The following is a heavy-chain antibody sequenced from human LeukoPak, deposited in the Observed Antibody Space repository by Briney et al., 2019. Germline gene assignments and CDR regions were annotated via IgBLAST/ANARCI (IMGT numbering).Heavy chain of an antibody. CDR1: GFTFSSYG. Sequence: PGGSLRLSCAASGFTFSSYGMHWVRQAPGKGLEWVAFIRYDGSNKYYADSVKGRFTISRDNSKNTLYLQMNSLRAEDTAVYYCAKDQQRGLPLYFDYWGQGTLVTVSS. CDR3: AKDQQRGLPLYFDY. D-gene: IGHD1/OR15-1a*01. CDR2: IRYDGSNK. V-gene: IGHV3-30*02. J-gene: IGHJ4*02.